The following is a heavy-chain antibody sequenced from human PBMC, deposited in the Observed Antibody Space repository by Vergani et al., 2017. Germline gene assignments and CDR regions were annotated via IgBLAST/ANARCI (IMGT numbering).Heavy chain of an antibody. V-gene: IGHV4-38-2*01. Sequence: VQLQESGPGLVKPSETLSLTCAVSGYSISSGYYWGWIRQPPGKGLEWIGSIYHSGSTYYNPSLKSRVTISVDTSKNQFSLKLSSVTAADTAVYYCASITSSGSYFWFDPWGQGTLVTVSS. CDR2: IYHSGST. D-gene: IGHD3-10*01. CDR3: ASITSSGSYFWFDP. J-gene: IGHJ5*02. CDR1: GYSISSGYY.